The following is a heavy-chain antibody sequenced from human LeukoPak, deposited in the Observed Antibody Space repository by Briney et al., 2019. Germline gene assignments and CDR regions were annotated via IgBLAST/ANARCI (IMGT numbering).Heavy chain of an antibody. CDR2: IYYGGNT. CDR1: GGSISSYY. CDR3: ARLTRRSGNYFDY. Sequence: PSETLSLTCTVSGGSISSYYWSWIRQPPGKGLEWIGYIYYGGNTNYNPSLQSRVTISVDTSKSQFSLKLGSVTAADTAVYYGARLTRRSGNYFDYWGQGTLVTVSS. V-gene: IGHV4-59*01. D-gene: IGHD1-1*01. J-gene: IGHJ4*02.